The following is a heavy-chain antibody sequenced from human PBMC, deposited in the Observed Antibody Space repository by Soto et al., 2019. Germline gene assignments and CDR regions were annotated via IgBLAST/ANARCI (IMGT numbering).Heavy chain of an antibody. J-gene: IGHJ5*02. CDR1: GFTFANSG. CDR3: TRDSEYDTIA. Sequence: EVQLLESGGGLVQPGGSLTLSCAASGFTFANSGMSWVRQAPGKGQEWISGFSGGGNNTDTKYAASVKGRFTISRANARSTLHLQMHSLRVADTAIYFSTRDSEYDTIAWGQGTLVSVSS. D-gene: IGHD3-22*01. V-gene: IGHV3-23*01. CDR2: FSGGGNNT.